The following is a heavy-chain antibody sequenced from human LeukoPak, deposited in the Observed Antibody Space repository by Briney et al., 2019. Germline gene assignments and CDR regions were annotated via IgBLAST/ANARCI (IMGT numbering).Heavy chain of an antibody. Sequence: GGSPRLSCAASGFTFSSYAMSWVRQAPGKGLEWVSAISGSGGSTYYADSVKGRFTISRDNSKNTLYLQMNSLRAEDTAVYYCAKKPARIAAADTFDYWGQGTLVTVSS. CDR2: ISGSGGST. V-gene: IGHV3-23*01. J-gene: IGHJ4*02. CDR1: GFTFSSYA. D-gene: IGHD6-13*01. CDR3: AKKPARIAAADTFDY.